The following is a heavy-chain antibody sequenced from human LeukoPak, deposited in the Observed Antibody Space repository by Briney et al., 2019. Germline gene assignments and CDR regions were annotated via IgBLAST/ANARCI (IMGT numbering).Heavy chain of an antibody. J-gene: IGHJ4*02. CDR1: GGSISNYY. CDR3: ARGRKYSSGWLDY. D-gene: IGHD6-19*01. Sequence: PSETLSLTCTVSGGSISNYYWSWIRQPPGKGLEWIGYIYYSGSTNYNPSLKSRVTISVDTSKNQFSLKLRSVTAADTAVYYCARGRKYSSGWLDYWGQGTLVTVSS. V-gene: IGHV4-59*12. CDR2: IYYSGST.